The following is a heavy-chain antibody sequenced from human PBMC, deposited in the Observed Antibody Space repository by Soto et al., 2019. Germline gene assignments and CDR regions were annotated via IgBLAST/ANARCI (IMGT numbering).Heavy chain of an antibody. CDR1: GYTFTGYY. CDR2: INPNSGGT. V-gene: IGHV1-2*02. Sequence: ASVKVSCKASGYTFTGYYMHWVRQAPGQGLEWMGWINPNSGGTNYAQKFQGRVTMTRETSISTAYMELSRLRSDDTAVYYCARDEEYSSGGRLPNWFDPWGQGTLVTVSS. J-gene: IGHJ5*02. D-gene: IGHD6-19*01. CDR3: ARDEEYSSGGRLPNWFDP.